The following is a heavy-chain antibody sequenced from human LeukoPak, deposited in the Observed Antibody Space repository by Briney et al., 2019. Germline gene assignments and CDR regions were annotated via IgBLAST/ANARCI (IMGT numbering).Heavy chain of an antibody. V-gene: IGHV3-11*01. CDR1: GFTFSDYY. CDR2: ISSSGSTI. D-gene: IGHD3-9*01. Sequence: PGGSLRLSCAASGFTFSDYYMSWIRQAPGKGLEWVSYISSSGSTIYYADSVKGRFTISRDNAKNSLYPQMNSLRAEDTAVYYCARDHLSRYFDWLEYYGMDVWGQGTTVTVSS. CDR3: ARDHLSRYFDWLEYYGMDV. J-gene: IGHJ6*02.